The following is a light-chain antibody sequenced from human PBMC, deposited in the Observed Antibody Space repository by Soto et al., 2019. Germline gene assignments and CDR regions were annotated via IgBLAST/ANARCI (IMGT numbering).Light chain of an antibody. CDR2: DAS. CDR3: QQRSSWPST. Sequence: LTQALSTLSSTPGERDTLTCSTCQCVTRFVAWYQQRPGQAPWLLIYDASRKATGIPARFSGSGSGADFTLTISTLEAEDSAVYCCQQRSSWPSTFGQGTRLEI. V-gene: IGKV3-11*01. CDR1: QCVTRF. J-gene: IGKJ5*01.